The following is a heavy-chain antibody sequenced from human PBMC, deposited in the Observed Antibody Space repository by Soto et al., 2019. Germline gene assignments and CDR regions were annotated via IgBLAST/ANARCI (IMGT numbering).Heavy chain of an antibody. Sequence: GGSLRLSCAASGFTFDDYAMHWVRQAPGKGLEWVSGISWNSGSIGYADSVKGRFTISRDNAKNSLYLQMNSLRAEDTALYYCAKLSVAGMPLDYWGQGTLVTVSS. V-gene: IGHV3-9*01. D-gene: IGHD6-19*01. CDR3: AKLSVAGMPLDY. CDR2: ISWNSGSI. CDR1: GFTFDDYA. J-gene: IGHJ4*02.